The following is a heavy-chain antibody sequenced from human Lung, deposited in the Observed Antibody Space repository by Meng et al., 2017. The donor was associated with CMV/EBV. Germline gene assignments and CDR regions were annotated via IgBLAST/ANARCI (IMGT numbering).Heavy chain of an antibody. V-gene: IGHV3-74*01. CDR1: GFTFSGYW. CDR3: GRMQPGAIDNGFDF. J-gene: IGHJ3*01. Sequence: GESXKISCAASGFTFSGYWMHWVRQAPGKGLVWVSRINTDGSLTNHADSVKGRFTISRDNVRNTLYLQMNSLRVEDTAVYYCGRMQPGAIDNGFDFWGQGXMVTVSS. CDR2: INTDGSLT. D-gene: IGHD2-2*01.